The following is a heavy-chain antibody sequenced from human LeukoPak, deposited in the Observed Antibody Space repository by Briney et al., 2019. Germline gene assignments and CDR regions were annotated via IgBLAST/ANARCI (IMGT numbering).Heavy chain of an antibody. CDR1: GFTFSSYG. CDR3: ARYQGITMIVTKDAFDI. J-gene: IGHJ3*02. V-gene: IGHV3-30*03. D-gene: IGHD3-22*01. CDR2: ISYDGSNK. Sequence: GGSLRLSCAASGFTFSSYGMHWVRQAPGKGLEWVAAISYDGSNKYYADSVKGRFTISRDNSKNTLYLQMNSLRAEDTAVYYCARYQGITMIVTKDAFDIWGQGTMVTVSS.